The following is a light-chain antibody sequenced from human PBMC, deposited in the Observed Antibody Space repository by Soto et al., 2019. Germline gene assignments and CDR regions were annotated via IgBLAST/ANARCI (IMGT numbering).Light chain of an antibody. CDR3: RHYNNWPPDT. CDR1: QSVSSN. V-gene: IGKV3-15*01. CDR2: GAS. J-gene: IGKJ4*01. Sequence: EIVMTQSPATLSVSPGERATLSCRASQSVSSNLAWYQQKPGQALRLLIYGASTRATDISARFSGSGSGTKFTLTISSLRSEDFAVYYCRHYNNWPPDTFGGGTKVEIK.